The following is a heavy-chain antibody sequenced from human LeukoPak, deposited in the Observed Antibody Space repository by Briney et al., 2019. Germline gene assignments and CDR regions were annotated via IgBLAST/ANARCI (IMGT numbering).Heavy chain of an antibody. CDR2: IKSKSDGGTT. CDR3: LVQYFFDY. V-gene: IGHV3-15*01. Sequence: PGGSLRLSCAASGITLNDAYVSWVRQTPGKGLEWVGRIKSKSDGGTTDYAAPVNGRFSISRDDSKTTLYLQLNSLKTEDTAIYYCLVQYFFDYWGQGTLVTVSS. J-gene: IGHJ4*02. D-gene: IGHD6-13*01. CDR1: GITLNDAY.